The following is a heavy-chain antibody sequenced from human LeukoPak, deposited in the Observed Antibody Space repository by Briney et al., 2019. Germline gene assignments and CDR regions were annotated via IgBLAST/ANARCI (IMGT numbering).Heavy chain of an antibody. D-gene: IGHD3-10*01. J-gene: IGHJ4*02. CDR1: GFTFSSYA. CDR3: ARGLWDY. CDR2: ISYDGSNK. Sequence: LPGGSLRLSCAASGFTFSSYAMHWVRQAPGKGLEWVAVISYDGSNKCYADSVKGRFTISRDNSKNTLYLQMNSLRAEDTAVYYCARGLWDYWGQGTLVTVSS. V-gene: IGHV3-30-3*01.